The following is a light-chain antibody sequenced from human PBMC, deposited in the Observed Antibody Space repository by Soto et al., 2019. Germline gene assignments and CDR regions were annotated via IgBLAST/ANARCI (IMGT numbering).Light chain of an antibody. CDR2: DVN. V-gene: IGLV2-14*01. CDR1: SSDVGGYNY. J-gene: IGLJ1*01. Sequence: QSVLTQPASVSGSPGQSITISCTGTSSDVGGYNYVSWHQQHPGKAPKLMIYDVNNRPSGVSNRLSGSKSGNTAPPTIIGFQAEDEADYYCTSYASSSTYVFGTGTKVAV. CDR3: TSYASSSTYV.